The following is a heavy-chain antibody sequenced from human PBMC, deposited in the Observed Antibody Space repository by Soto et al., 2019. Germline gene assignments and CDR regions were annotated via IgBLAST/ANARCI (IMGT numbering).Heavy chain of an antibody. Sequence: PSETLSLTCTVSGGSISSYYWSWIRQPPGKGLEWIGYIYYSGSTNYNPSLKSRVTISVDTSKNQFSLKLSSVTAADTAVYYCARAFEDYGDYRLRFDPWGQGTLVTVSS. CDR2: IYYSGST. D-gene: IGHD4-17*01. CDR3: ARAFEDYGDYRLRFDP. CDR1: GGSISSYY. V-gene: IGHV4-59*01. J-gene: IGHJ5*02.